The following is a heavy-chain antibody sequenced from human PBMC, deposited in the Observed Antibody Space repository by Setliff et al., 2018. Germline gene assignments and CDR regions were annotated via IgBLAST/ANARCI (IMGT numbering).Heavy chain of an antibody. V-gene: IGHV4-34*01. CDR3: ARLPPLHTPMALTFDY. CDR1: GGSFSDYY. J-gene: IGHJ4*02. Sequence: KTSETLSLTCGASGGSFSDYYWSWIRQTPGKGLEWIGEINHSGSTKCNPSLKSRVTLSVDTPKNQFSLELRSVTAADTAVYYCARLPPLHTPMALTFDYWGQGILVTVSS. D-gene: IGHD5-18*01. CDR2: INHSGST.